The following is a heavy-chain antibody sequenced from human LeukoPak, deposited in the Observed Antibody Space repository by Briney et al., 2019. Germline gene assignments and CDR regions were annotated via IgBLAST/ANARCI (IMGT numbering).Heavy chain of an antibody. CDR3: ARDPYGSGDPNHSYYYGMDV. CDR1: GGTFSSYA. V-gene: IGHV1-69*06. CDR2: IIPIFGTA. J-gene: IGHJ6*04. Sequence: SVKVSCKASGGTFSSYAISWVRQAPGQGLEWMGGIIPIFGTANYAQKFQSRVTITADKSTSTAYMELSSLRSEDTAVYYCARDPYGSGDPNHSYYYGMDVWGKGTTVTVSS. D-gene: IGHD3-10*01.